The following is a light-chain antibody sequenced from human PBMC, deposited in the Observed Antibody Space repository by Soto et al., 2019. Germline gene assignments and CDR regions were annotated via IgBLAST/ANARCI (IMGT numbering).Light chain of an antibody. J-gene: IGKJ5*01. V-gene: IGKV1-9*01. Sequence: DIQMTQSPSSLSASVGDRVTITCRASQGISSSLAWYQQKPGEAPKLLIYAASTLQSGVPSRFSGSGSGTDFTLTISRLQPEDYALYYCQQYGPSLITFGQGTRLEIK. CDR1: QGISSS. CDR3: QQYGPSLIT. CDR2: AAS.